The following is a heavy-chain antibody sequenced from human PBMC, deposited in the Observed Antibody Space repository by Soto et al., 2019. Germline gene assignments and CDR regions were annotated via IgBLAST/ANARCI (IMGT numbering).Heavy chain of an antibody. CDR2: IIPIFGTA. Sequence: QVQLVQSGAEVKKPGSSVKVSCKASGGTFSSYAISWVRQAPGQGLEWMGGIIPIFGTANYAQKFQGRVTITADESTSTAYMELSSLRSEDTAVYYCASFGVCGGDCYFSYYGMDVWGQGTTVTVSS. J-gene: IGHJ6*02. CDR1: GGTFSSYA. CDR3: ASFGVCGGDCYFSYYGMDV. D-gene: IGHD2-21*02. V-gene: IGHV1-69*01.